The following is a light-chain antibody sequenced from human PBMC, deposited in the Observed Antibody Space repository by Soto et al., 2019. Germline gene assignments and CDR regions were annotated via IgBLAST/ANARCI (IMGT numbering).Light chain of an antibody. V-gene: IGKV3-20*01. CDR3: QQYGSSPWT. J-gene: IGKJ1*01. CDR1: QSVSSSY. Sequence: EIVLTQSPGTLSLSPGERATLSCSASQSVSSSYLAWYQQKPGQAPRLLIHGASSRATGIPDRFSGSVSGTDFTLTISRLEPEDFAVYYCQQYGSSPWTFGQGTKVDIK. CDR2: GAS.